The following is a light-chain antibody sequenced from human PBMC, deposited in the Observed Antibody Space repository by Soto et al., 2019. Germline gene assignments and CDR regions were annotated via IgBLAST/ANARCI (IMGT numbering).Light chain of an antibody. J-gene: IGKJ4*01. Sequence: IQMTQSPWSLSASVGDKVTLTCRTSQNINSYLSWYQQKPGKAPRLLIYGASSLQVGVPSRFIGSGSGTDFTLTITSLQPEDFATYYCQQSYSFLSFAGGTKVDIK. CDR2: GAS. CDR3: QQSYSFLS. V-gene: IGKV1-39*01. CDR1: QNINSY.